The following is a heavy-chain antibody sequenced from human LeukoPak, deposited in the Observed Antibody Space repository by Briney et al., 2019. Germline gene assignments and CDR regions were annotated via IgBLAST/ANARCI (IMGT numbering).Heavy chain of an antibody. CDR2: IKQDGSEK. J-gene: IGHJ4*02. CDR1: GFTFSSYW. Sequence: GGSLRLSCAASGFTFSSYWMSWVRQAPGKGLEWVANIKQDGSEKYYVDSVKGRFTISRDNAKNSMYLEMNSLRAEDTAVYYCARDRGWQQFDYWGQGTLVTVSS. CDR3: ARDRGWQQFDY. D-gene: IGHD5-24*01. V-gene: IGHV3-7*01.